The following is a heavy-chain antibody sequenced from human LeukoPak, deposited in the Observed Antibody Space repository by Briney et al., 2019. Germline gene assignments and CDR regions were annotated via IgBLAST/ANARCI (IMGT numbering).Heavy chain of an antibody. V-gene: IGHV3-7*01. D-gene: IGHD2-15*01. CDR3: ARDGSSFDY. CDR2: LKGDGSEI. J-gene: IGHJ4*02. Sequence: GGSQRLSCEASGFTLSNYWMRWVRQARGKRLEWVANLKGDGSEIYYVDSVRDRFTLSRDNDKNSLYLQMNNLRAEETAVYYCARDGSSFDYWGQGALVTVSS. CDR1: GFTLSNYW.